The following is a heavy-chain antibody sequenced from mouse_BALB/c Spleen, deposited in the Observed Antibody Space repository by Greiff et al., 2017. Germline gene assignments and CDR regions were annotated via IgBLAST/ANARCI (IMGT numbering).Heavy chain of an antibody. V-gene: IGHV2-6-7*01. D-gene: IGHD4-1*01. J-gene: IGHJ1*01. CDR3: ARENWDWYFDV. Sequence: VKLMESGPGLVAPSQSLSITCTVSGFSLTGYGVNWVRQPPGKGLEWLGMIWGDGSTDYNSALKSRLSISKDNSKRQVFLKMNSLQTDDTARYYCARENWDWYFDVWGAGTTVTVSS. CDR2: IWGDGST. CDR1: GFSLTGYG.